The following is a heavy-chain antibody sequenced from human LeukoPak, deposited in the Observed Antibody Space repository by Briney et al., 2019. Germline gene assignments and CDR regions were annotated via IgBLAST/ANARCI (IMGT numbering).Heavy chain of an antibody. D-gene: IGHD3-22*01. CDR2: ISAYNGNT. V-gene: IGHV1-18*01. CDR1: GYTFPSYG. Sequence: ASVKVSCKASGYTFPSYGISWVRQAPGQGLEWMGWISAYNGNTNYAQKFQGRVTMTTDTSTSTAYMELRSLRSDDTAVYYCARDRRITMIVVAVNWFDPWGQGTLVTVSS. CDR3: ARDRRITMIVVAVNWFDP. J-gene: IGHJ5*02.